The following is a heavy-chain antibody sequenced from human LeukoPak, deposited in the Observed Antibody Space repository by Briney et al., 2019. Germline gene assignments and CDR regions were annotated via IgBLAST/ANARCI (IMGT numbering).Heavy chain of an antibody. CDR2: INAGNSNT. J-gene: IGHJ4*02. CDR1: GYTFTSYA. D-gene: IGHD3-22*01. V-gene: IGHV1-3*01. CDR3: AREYLKNYYDSSGYLN. Sequence: ASVKVSCKASGYTFTSYAMHWVRQAPGQRLEWMGWINAGNSNTKYSQKFQGRVTITRDTSASTAYMELSSLRSEDTAVYYCAREYLKNYYDSSGYLNWGQGTLVTVSS.